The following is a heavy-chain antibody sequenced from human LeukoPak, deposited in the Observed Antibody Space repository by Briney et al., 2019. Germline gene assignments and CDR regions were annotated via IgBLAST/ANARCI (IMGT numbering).Heavy chain of an antibody. CDR3: ARDVSGWSGFGY. J-gene: IGHJ4*02. D-gene: IGHD6-19*01. Sequence: EASVKVSCKASGGTFSSYAISWVRQAPGQGLEWMGRIIPIFGTANYAQKFQGRVTITTDESTSTAYMELSSLRSEDTAVYYCARDVSGWSGFGYWGQGTLVTVSS. V-gene: IGHV1-69*05. CDR2: IIPIFGTA. CDR1: GGTFSSYA.